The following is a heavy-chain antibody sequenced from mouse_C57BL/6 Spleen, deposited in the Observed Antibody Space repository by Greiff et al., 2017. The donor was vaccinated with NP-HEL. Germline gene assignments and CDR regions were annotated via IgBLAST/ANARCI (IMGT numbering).Heavy chain of an antibody. J-gene: IGHJ2*01. CDR2: FYPGSGSI. CDR1: GYTFTEYT. CDR3: ARHGDYGSSYLYYFDY. Sequence: VQLQESGAELVKPGASVKLSCKASGYTFTEYTIHWVKQRSGQGLEWIGWFYPGSGSIKYNEKFKDKATLTADKSSSTVYMELSRLTSEDSAVYFCARHGDYGSSYLYYFDYWGQGTTLTVSS. V-gene: IGHV1-62-2*01. D-gene: IGHD1-1*01.